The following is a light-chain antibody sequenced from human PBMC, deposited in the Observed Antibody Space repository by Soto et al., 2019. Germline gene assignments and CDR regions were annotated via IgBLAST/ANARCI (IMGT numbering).Light chain of an antibody. J-gene: IGKJ5*01. CDR3: QQYGTSPIS. CDR2: GAS. CDR1: QTVSSY. V-gene: IGKV3-20*01. Sequence: SPGTLSLSPGERATLSCRASQTVSSYLTWYQQRPGQAPRLLIYGASKRATGIPDRFSGSGSGTDFTLTISRLEPEDFALYYCQQYGTSPISFGQGTRLEI.